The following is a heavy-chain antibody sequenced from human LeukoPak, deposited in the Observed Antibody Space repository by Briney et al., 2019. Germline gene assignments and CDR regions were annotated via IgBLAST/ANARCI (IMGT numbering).Heavy chain of an antibody. CDR3: AKGAEIDH. CDR1: GLNFNNFA. CDR2: MTGPADTT. Sequence: PGGSLRLSCAASGLNFNNFAMSWVRQAPGKGLEWLSAMTGPADTTYYAESVKGRFTISRDYSKSMVFLQMNSLRVEDTAIYYCAKGAEIDHWGQGTLVTVSS. J-gene: IGHJ4*02. V-gene: IGHV3-23*01.